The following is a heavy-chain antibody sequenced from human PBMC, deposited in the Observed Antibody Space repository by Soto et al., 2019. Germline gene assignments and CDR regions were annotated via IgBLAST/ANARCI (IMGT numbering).Heavy chain of an antibody. CDR3: AKDQAGSSSQTYFFDY. D-gene: IGHD6-13*01. J-gene: IGHJ4*02. CDR1: GFTFSSYA. Sequence: AVGSLRLSCAASGFTFSSYAMHWVRQAPGKGLEWVAFISYDGRNEFYADSVKGRFTISRDNSKNTLYLQMNSLRTEDTAVYHCAKDQAGSSSQTYFFDYWGQGSLVTVSS. CDR2: ISYDGRNE. V-gene: IGHV3-30*04.